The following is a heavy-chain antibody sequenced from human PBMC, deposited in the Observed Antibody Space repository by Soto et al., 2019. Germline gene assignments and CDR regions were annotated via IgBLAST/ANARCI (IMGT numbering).Heavy chain of an antibody. CDR2: IYYSGST. V-gene: IGHV4-30-4*01. CDR1: GGSISSGDYY. CDR3: ARGEDSSGYQFAY. Sequence: SETLSLTCTVSGGSISSGDYYWSWIRQPPGKGLEWIGYIYYSGSTYYNPSLKSRVTISVDTSKNQFSLKLSSVTAADTAVYYCARGEDSSGYQFAYRAQGTLVPVSS. D-gene: IGHD3-22*01. J-gene: IGHJ4*02.